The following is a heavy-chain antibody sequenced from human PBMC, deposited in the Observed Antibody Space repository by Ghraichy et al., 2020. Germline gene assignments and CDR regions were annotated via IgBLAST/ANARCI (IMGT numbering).Heavy chain of an antibody. Sequence: GESLNISCAASGFTFSSYSMNWVRQAPGKGLEWVSSISSSSSYIYYADSVKGRFTISRDNAKNSLYLQMNSLRAEDTAVYYCARDRGWAAAGPQIDYWGQGTLVTVSS. CDR1: GFTFSSYS. V-gene: IGHV3-21*01. J-gene: IGHJ4*02. D-gene: IGHD6-13*01. CDR2: ISSSSSYI. CDR3: ARDRGWAAAGPQIDY.